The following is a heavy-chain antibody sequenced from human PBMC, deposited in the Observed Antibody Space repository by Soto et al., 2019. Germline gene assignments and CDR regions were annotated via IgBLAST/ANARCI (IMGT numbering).Heavy chain of an antibody. V-gene: IGHV6-1*01. CDR1: GDSVSSNSVT. J-gene: IGHJ4*02. D-gene: IGHD3-10*01. CDR2: TYYRSRWYN. CDR3: ARDPAGGGPDFDH. Sequence: QVQLQQSGPGLVKPSQTLSLTCAISGDSVSSNSVTWNWIRQSPSRGLEWLGRTYYRSRWYNENAVFVKSRITITPDTSKNQFSLQLNSVTPEDTAGDNCARDPAGGGPDFDHWGRGTLVTVSS.